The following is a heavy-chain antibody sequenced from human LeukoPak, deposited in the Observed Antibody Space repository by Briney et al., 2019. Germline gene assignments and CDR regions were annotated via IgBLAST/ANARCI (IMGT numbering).Heavy chain of an antibody. V-gene: IGHV3-21*05. J-gene: IGHJ4*02. CDR3: ARGPIQPTSYDY. Sequence: GGALRPSCVAPGFTFSAYSMNWGRPTPGKGLGGVSYISSSRTIHYADSVKGRFTISRDNAKNSLYLQMNSLRAEDTAVYYCARGPIQPTSYDYWGQGTLVTVSS. CDR2: ISSSRTI. CDR1: GFTFSAYS. D-gene: IGHD5-18*01.